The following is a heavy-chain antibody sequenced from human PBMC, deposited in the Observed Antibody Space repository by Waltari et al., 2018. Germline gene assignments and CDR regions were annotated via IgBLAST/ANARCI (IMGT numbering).Heavy chain of an antibody. CDR3: VSGESGFAI. CDR1: GLTFSSHW. V-gene: IGHV3-74*01. Sequence: EVQVVESGGGLVQPGGYLRLSCAASGLTFSSHWMHWVRQAPGKGLVWVSRINGDGRSTSYADSVKGRFTISRDNAKNTVYLQMDSLRAEDTAVYYCVSGESGFAIRGQGSLVTVSS. D-gene: IGHD3-3*01. CDR2: INGDGRST. J-gene: IGHJ4*02.